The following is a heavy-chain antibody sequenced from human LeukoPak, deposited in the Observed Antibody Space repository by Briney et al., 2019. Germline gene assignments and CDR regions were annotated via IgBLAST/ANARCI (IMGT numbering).Heavy chain of an antibody. CDR3: AKVGYGSGRVPHYYYYGMDV. Sequence: PGESLRLSCAASGFSFSSYGMHWVRQAPGKWLEWVAFIRYDGSNKYYADSVKGRFTISRDNSKNTLYLQMNSLRAEDTAVYYCAKVGYGSGRVPHYYYYGMDVWGQGTTVTVSS. CDR1: GFSFSSYG. CDR2: IRYDGSNK. D-gene: IGHD3-10*01. J-gene: IGHJ6*02. V-gene: IGHV3-30*02.